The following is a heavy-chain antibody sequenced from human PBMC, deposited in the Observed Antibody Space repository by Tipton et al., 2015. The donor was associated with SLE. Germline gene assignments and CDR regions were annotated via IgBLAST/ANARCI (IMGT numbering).Heavy chain of an antibody. Sequence: LRLSCAVYGGSFSGYYWSWIRQPPGKGLEWIGYIYYSGSTNYNPSLKSRVTISVDTSKNQFSLKLSSVTAADTAVYYCARPTIFGEGYYFDYWGQGTLVTVSS. D-gene: IGHD3-3*01. CDR3: ARPTIFGEGYYFDY. CDR1: GGSFSGYY. V-gene: IGHV4-59*01. CDR2: IYYSGST. J-gene: IGHJ4*02.